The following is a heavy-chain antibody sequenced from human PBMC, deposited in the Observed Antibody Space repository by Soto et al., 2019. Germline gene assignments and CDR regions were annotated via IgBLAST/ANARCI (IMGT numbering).Heavy chain of an antibody. CDR1: EYSFTTYW. D-gene: IGHD2-21*01. Sequence: EVQLVRSGAEVKKPGESLKISCKGSEYSFTTYWIGWVRQMPGKGLEWMGIIYPDDSDTRYSPSFQGQVTISADKSINTAYLQWSSLKASDTAMYYCARLRGRDGYRADYWGQGTLITVSS. J-gene: IGHJ4*02. CDR2: IYPDDSDT. V-gene: IGHV5-51*01. CDR3: ARLRGRDGYRADY.